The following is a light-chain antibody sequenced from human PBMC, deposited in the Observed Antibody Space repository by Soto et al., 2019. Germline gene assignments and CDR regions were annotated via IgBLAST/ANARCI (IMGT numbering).Light chain of an antibody. CDR2: YDT. V-gene: IGLV3-21*04. Sequence: SYELTQPPSVSVAPGKTARITCGGNNIGSKSVHWYQQKAGQAPALVIYYDTDRPSGIPERFSGSNSGNTATLTISRVEAGDEADYYCQVWDGSGDLYVVFGGGTQLTVL. J-gene: IGLJ2*01. CDR1: NIGSKS. CDR3: QVWDGSGDLYVV.